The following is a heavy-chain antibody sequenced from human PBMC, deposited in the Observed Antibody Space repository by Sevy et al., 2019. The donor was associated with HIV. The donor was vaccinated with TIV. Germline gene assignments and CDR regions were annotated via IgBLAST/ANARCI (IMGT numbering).Heavy chain of an antibody. V-gene: IGHV3-11*01. D-gene: IGHD3-22*01. CDR2: ISSSGSTI. CDR1: GFTFSDYY. CDR3: ASYYYDSSAAIDY. J-gene: IGHJ4*02. Sequence: GGSLRLPCAASGFTFSDYYMSWIRQAPGKGLEWVSYISSSGSTIYYADSVKGRFTISRDNAKNSLYLQMNSLRAEDTAVYYCASYYYDSSAAIDYWGQGTLVTVSS.